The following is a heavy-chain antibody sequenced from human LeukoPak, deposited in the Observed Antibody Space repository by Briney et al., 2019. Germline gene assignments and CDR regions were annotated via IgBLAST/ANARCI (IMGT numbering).Heavy chain of an antibody. D-gene: IGHD3-22*01. CDR2: ISSSSSYI. V-gene: IGHV3-21*01. J-gene: IGHJ6*03. Sequence: GGSLILSCAASGFTFSSYSMNWVRQAPGKGLEWVSSISSSSSYIYYADSVKGRFTISRDNAKNSLYLQMNSLRAEDTAVYYCAREYYDSSGSSYYMDVWGKGTTVTVSS. CDR3: AREYYDSSGSSYYMDV. CDR1: GFTFSSYS.